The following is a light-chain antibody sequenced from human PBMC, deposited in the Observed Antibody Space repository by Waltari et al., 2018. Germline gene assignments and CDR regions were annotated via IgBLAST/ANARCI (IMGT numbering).Light chain of an antibody. V-gene: IGKV1-12*01. CDR2: DGY. CDR3: QQANSFPTT. J-gene: IGKJ5*01. Sequence: DIQMTQSPSSVSASVGDGVTITCRASQDISSWLAWYQQKPGKAPNLLIYDGYSLQSGVPSSFSGSGSGTVFTLTISSLQPEDFATYYCQQANSFPTTFGQGTRLESK. CDR1: QDISSW.